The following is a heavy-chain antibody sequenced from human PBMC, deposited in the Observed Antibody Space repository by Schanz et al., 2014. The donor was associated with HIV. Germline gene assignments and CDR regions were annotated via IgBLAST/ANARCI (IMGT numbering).Heavy chain of an antibody. Sequence: QVQLQESGPGLVKPSETLSLTCNVSGASISGYYCTWIRQPPGKGLEWIGYMYYGSGTNYNPTLKNRVTFLGDTSKNQFSLKLTSLTAADPAVYYCVVGHNHDFWGQGTLVAVSS. V-gene: IGHV4-59*01. CDR2: MYYGSGT. CDR3: VVGHNHDF. J-gene: IGHJ4*02. D-gene: IGHD1-1*01. CDR1: GASISGYY.